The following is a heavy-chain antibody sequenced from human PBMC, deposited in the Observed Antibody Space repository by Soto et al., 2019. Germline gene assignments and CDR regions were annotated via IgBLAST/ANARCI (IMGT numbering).Heavy chain of an antibody. CDR3: ERHFPDWSLYYYYYYMDV. CDR1: GFTFSDYY. D-gene: IGHD3-9*01. V-gene: IGHV3-11*01. Sequence: QVQLVESGGGLVKPGGSLRLSCAASGFTFSDYYMSWIRQAPGKGLEWVSYISSSGSTIYYADSVKGRFTISRDNAKNSLYLQMNSLRAEDTAVYYCERHFPDWSLYYYYYYMDVWGKGTTVTVSS. CDR2: ISSSGSTI. J-gene: IGHJ6*03.